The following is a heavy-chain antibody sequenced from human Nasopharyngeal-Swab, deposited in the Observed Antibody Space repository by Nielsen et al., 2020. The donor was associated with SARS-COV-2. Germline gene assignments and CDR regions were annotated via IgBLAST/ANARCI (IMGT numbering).Heavy chain of an antibody. CDR1: GFSLSTSGMC. Sequence: SGPTLVQPTQTLTLTCSFSGFSLSTSGMCVSWIRQPPGKALEWLALIDWDDDKYYSTSLKTRLTISKDTSKNQVVLTMTNMDPVDTATYYCARSRIAAAGTPFDYWGQGTLVTVSS. V-gene: IGHV2-70*01. D-gene: IGHD6-13*01. CDR3: ARSRIAAAGTPFDY. J-gene: IGHJ4*02. CDR2: IDWDDDK.